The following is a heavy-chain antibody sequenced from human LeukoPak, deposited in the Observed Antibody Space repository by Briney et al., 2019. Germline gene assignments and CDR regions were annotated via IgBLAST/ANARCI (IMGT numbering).Heavy chain of an antibody. CDR2: IYNSGST. CDR3: ARVSPSGVWDV. J-gene: IGHJ6*02. Sequence: SETLSLTRTVSGGSISSSSYYWSWIRQPAGKGLEWIGRIYNSGSTNYNPSLNTRVTISIDTSKNQFSLSLSSVTAADTAVYYCARVSPSGVWDVWGQGTTVTVSS. D-gene: IGHD3-10*01. V-gene: IGHV4-61*02. CDR1: GGSISSSSYY.